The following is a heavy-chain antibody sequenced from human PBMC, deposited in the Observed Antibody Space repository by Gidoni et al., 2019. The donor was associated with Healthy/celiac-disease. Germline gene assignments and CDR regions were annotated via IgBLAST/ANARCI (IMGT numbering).Heavy chain of an antibody. CDR3: AKDTSHYDILTGGLDY. CDR2: ISWNSGSI. CDR1: GFTFADYA. J-gene: IGHJ4*02. D-gene: IGHD3-9*01. V-gene: IGHV3-9*01. Sequence: EVQLVESGGGLVQPGRSLRLSCAASGFTFADYAIHWVRQAPGKGLEWVSGISWNSGSIGYADSVKGRFTISRDNAKNSLYLQMNSLRAEDTALYYCAKDTSHYDILTGGLDYWGQGTLVTVSS.